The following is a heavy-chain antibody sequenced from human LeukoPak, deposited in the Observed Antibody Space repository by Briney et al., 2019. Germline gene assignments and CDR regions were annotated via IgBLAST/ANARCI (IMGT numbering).Heavy chain of an antibody. D-gene: IGHD6-6*01. J-gene: IGHJ5*02. CDR3: AKGSSSSDWFDP. CDR2: FDPEDGET. V-gene: IGHV1-24*01. CDR1: GYTLTELS. Sequence: ASVKVSCKVSGYTLTELSMHWVRQAPGKGLEWMGGFDPEDGETIYAQKFQGRVTMTEDTSTDTAYMELSSLRSEDTAVYYCAKGSSSSDWFDPWGQGTLVTVSS.